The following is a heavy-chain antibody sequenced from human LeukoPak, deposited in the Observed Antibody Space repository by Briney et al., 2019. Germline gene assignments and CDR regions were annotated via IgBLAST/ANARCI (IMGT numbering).Heavy chain of an antibody. CDR2: INPNSGGT. J-gene: IGHJ4*02. D-gene: IGHD4-23*01. CDR3: ARVAGYGGNSLDY. V-gene: IGHV1-2*04. Sequence: ASVKVSCKASGYTFTGYYMHWVRQAPGQGLEWMGWINPNSGGTNYAQKFQGWVTMTRDTSISTAYMELSRLRSDDTAVYYCARVAGYGGNSLDYWGQGTLVTVSS. CDR1: GYTFTGYY.